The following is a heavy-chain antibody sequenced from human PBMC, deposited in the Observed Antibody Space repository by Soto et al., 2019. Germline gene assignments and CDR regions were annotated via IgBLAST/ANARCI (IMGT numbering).Heavy chain of an antibody. J-gene: IGHJ4*02. CDR1: GYSFTSYW. CDR2: IYPGDSDT. Sequence: LGESLKISCEASGYSFTSYWIGWVRQMPGKGLEWMGIIYPGDSDTRYSPSFQGQVTISADKSISTAYLQWSSLKASDTAMYYCARRGKATVVTSPSRIDYWGQGTLVTVSS. CDR3: ARRGKATVVTSPSRIDY. D-gene: IGHD4-17*01. V-gene: IGHV5-51*01.